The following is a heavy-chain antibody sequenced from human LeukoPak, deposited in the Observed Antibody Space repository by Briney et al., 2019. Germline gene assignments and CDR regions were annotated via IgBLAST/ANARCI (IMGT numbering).Heavy chain of an antibody. CDR3: ARGDYGGNLAFDY. V-gene: IGHV1-2*02. Sequence: ASVKVSCKTSGYTFTDYYMHWVRQAPGQGLEWMGWINPNSGGTNYAQKFQGRVTMTRDTSISTAYMELSRLRSDGTAVYYCARGDYGGNLAFDYWGQGTLVTVSS. D-gene: IGHD4-23*01. J-gene: IGHJ4*02. CDR1: GYTFTDYY. CDR2: INPNSGGT.